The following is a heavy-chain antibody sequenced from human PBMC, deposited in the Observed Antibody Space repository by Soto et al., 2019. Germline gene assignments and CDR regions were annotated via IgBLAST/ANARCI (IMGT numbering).Heavy chain of an antibody. J-gene: IGHJ3*02. V-gene: IGHV3-30*18. Sequence: WSLRLSCAASGFTFSSYGMHWVRQAPGKGLEWVAVISYDGSNKYYADSVKGRFTISRDNSKNTLYLQMNSLRAEDTAVYYCAKDSYWTNGACYDTFDIWGQGTMGTVSS. D-gene: IGHD2-8*01. CDR2: ISYDGSNK. CDR3: AKDSYWTNGACYDTFDI. CDR1: GFTFSSYG.